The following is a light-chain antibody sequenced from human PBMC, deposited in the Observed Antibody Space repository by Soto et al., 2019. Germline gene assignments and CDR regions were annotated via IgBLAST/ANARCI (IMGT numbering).Light chain of an antibody. CDR2: SDN. CDR3: ATWDDSLSGFVV. J-gene: IGLJ7*01. Sequence: QSALTQSPSVSGTPGQRVTISCSGSSSNIGNNFVYWYQHLPGAAPTLVVYSDNHRPSGVPVRFSGSKSGTSASLTISGLRSEDEATYYCATWDDSLSGFVVFGGGTQLTVL. V-gene: IGLV1-47*01. CDR1: SSNIGNNF.